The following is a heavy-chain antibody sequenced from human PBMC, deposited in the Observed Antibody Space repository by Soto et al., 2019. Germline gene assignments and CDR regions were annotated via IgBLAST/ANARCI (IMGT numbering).Heavy chain of an antibody. J-gene: IGHJ6*02. CDR1: GFTFSSYG. CDR3: AKDKERGDCMDV. Sequence: QVKLVESGGGVVQPGRSLRLSCAASGFTFSSYGMHWFRKAPGKGLEWVAVISYDGSKKYYADSVKGRFTISRDNYKNTLYLQVNSLRAEDTAVYYCAKDKERGDCMDVWGQGTTVTVSS. D-gene: IGHD1-26*01. V-gene: IGHV3-30*18. CDR2: ISYDGSKK.